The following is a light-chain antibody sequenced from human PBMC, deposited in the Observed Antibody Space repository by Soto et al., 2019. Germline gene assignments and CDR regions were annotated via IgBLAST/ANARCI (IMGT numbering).Light chain of an antibody. CDR2: EVS. CDR1: SSDVGGYNY. V-gene: IGLV2-14*01. CDR3: SSYTINSTLV. Sequence: QSALTQPASVSGSPGQSITISCTGTSSDVGGYNYVSWYQQHPGKAPKLMIYEVSNRPSGVSNRFSGSKSGNTASLTISGLKAEDEADYYCSSYTINSTLVFGGGTKLTVL. J-gene: IGLJ2*01.